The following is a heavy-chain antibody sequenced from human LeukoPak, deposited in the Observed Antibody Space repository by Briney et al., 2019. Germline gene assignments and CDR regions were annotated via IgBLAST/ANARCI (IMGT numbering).Heavy chain of an antibody. CDR2: IIPIFGTA. Sequence: SVKVSCKASGGTFSSYAISWVRQAPGQGLEWMGGIIPIFGTANYAQKFQGRVTITADESTSTAYMELSSLGSEDTAVYYCARGGVSGYVRYYFDYWGQGTLVTVSS. J-gene: IGHJ4*02. CDR3: ARGGVSGYVRYYFDY. D-gene: IGHD5-12*01. CDR1: GGTFSSYA. V-gene: IGHV1-69*01.